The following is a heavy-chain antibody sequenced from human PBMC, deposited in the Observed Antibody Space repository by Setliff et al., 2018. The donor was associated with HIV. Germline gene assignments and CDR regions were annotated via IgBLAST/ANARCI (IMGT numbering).Heavy chain of an antibody. V-gene: IGHV4-59*03. Sequence: PSETLSLTCTVSGASITSHYWSWIRQSPGRELEWIGYIYSTGSAHYNPSLQSRVSISMDASKNKFSLKVTSVTSADTAVYYCEAATVGETGYFGIDVWGPGTTVTSP. J-gene: IGHJ6*02. CDR2: IYSTGSA. CDR3: EAATVGETGYFGIDV. CDR1: GASITSHY. D-gene: IGHD1-26*01.